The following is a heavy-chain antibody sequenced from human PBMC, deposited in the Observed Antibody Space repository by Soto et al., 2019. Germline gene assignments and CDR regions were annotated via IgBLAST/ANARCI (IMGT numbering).Heavy chain of an antibody. CDR3: ARLYCSGGSCYSGWFDP. CDR1: GGTFSSYA. Sequence: QVQLVRSGAEVKKPGSSVKVSCKASGGTFSSYAISWVRQAPGQGLEWMGGIIPIFGTANYAQKFQGRVTITADESTSTAYMELSSLRSEDTAVYYCARLYCSGGSCYSGWFDPWGQGTLVTVSS. V-gene: IGHV1-69*01. D-gene: IGHD2-15*01. J-gene: IGHJ5*02. CDR2: IIPIFGTA.